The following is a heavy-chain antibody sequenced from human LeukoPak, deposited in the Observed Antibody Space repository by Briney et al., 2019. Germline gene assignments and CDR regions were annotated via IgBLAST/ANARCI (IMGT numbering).Heavy chain of an antibody. V-gene: IGHV3-21*01. CDR2: ISTSSSYI. Sequence: GGSLRLSCAASGFTFSSYSMNWVRQAPGKGLEWVSSISTSSSYIYYADSVKGRFTITRDNAKNSLYLQMNSLRAEDTAVYYCARGSLVHYYGSGSYRIRAGFDYWGQGTLVTVSS. D-gene: IGHD3-10*01. CDR3: ARGSLVHYYGSGSYRIRAGFDY. J-gene: IGHJ4*02. CDR1: GFTFSSYS.